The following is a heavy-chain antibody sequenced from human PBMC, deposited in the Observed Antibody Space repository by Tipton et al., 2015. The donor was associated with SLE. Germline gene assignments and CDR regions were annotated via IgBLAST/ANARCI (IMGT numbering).Heavy chain of an antibody. CDR1: GGSVSSGSYY. V-gene: IGHV4-61*01. CDR2: IYYSGST. CDR3: ARDLGSSSDAFDI. D-gene: IGHD6-6*01. Sequence: LRLSCTVSGGSVSSGSYYWSWIRQPPGKGLEWIGYIYYSGSTNYNPSLKSRVTISVDTSKNQFSLKLSSVTAADTAVYYCARDLGSSSDAFDIWGQGTMVTVSS. J-gene: IGHJ3*02.